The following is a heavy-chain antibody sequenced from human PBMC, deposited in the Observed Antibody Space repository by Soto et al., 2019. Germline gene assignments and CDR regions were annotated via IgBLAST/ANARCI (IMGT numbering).Heavy chain of an antibody. D-gene: IGHD5-18*01. J-gene: IGHJ6*02. CDR3: AGLVDTAMVYYYYGMDV. Sequence: KPSETLSLTCAVYGGSFSGYYWSWIRQPPGKGLEWIGEINHSGSTNYNPSLKSRVTISVDTSKNQFSLKLSSVTAADTAVYYCAGLVDTAMVYYYYGMDVWGQGTTVTVSS. CDR2: INHSGST. CDR1: GGSFSGYY. V-gene: IGHV4-34*01.